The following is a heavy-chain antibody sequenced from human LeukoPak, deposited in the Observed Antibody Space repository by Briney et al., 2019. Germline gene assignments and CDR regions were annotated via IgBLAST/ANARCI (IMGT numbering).Heavy chain of an antibody. Sequence: ASVKVSCKASGYTFTGYYMHWVRQAPGQGLEWMGIINPSGGSTSYAQKFQGRVTMTRDTSTSTVYMELSSLRSEDTAVYYCARGYYDILTGYYNVPFDYWGQGTLVTVSS. J-gene: IGHJ4*02. V-gene: IGHV1-46*01. CDR3: ARGYYDILTGYYNVPFDY. CDR1: GYTFTGYY. D-gene: IGHD3-9*01. CDR2: INPSGGST.